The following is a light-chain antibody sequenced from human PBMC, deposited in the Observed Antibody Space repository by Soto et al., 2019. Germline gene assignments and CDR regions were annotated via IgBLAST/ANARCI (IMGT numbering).Light chain of an antibody. J-gene: IGKJ1*01. CDR3: QQYGSSPRT. CDR2: GAS. Sequence: EIVLTQSPGTLSLSPGERATLSCRASQSVSSSFLAWYQQKPGQAPRLLIYGASSRATGIPDRFSGSGSGKDFILIISSLEPEDFAVYYCQQYGSSPRTFGQGTKVEIK. V-gene: IGKV3-20*01. CDR1: QSVSSSF.